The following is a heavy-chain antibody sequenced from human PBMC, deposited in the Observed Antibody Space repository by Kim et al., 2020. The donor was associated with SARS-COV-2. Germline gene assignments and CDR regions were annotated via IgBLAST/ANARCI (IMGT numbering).Heavy chain of an antibody. D-gene: IGHD2-2*01. V-gene: IGHV3-30*04. CDR1: GFTFSSYA. Sequence: GGSLRLSCAASGFTFSSYAMHWVRQAPGKGLEWVAVISYDGSNKYYADSVKGRFTISRDNSKNTLYLQMNSLRAEDTAVYYCARSHCSSTSCYAPGLFDYWGQGTLVTVSS. J-gene: IGHJ4*02. CDR2: ISYDGSNK. CDR3: ARSHCSSTSCYAPGLFDY.